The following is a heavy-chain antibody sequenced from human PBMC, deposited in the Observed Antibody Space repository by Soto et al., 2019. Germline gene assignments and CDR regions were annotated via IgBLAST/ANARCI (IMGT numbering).Heavy chain of an antibody. V-gene: IGHV3-23*01. CDR2: ISGSGGST. CDR3: AKDYYDSSGYYYAPEPFDY. CDR1: GFTFSSYA. J-gene: IGHJ4*02. Sequence: GGSLRLSCAASGFTFSSYAMSWVRQAPGKGLEWVSAISGSGGSTYYADSVKGRFTISRDNSKNTLYLQMNSLRAEDTAVYYFAKDYYDSSGYYYAPEPFDYWGQGTLVTVS. D-gene: IGHD3-22*01.